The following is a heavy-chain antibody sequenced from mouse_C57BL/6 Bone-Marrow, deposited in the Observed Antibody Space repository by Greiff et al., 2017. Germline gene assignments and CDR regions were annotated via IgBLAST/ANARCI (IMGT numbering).Heavy chain of an antibody. D-gene: IGHD1-1*01. CDR2: IYWDDDK. J-gene: IGHJ4*01. V-gene: IGHV8-12*01. CDR3: ARSEYYYGSSYKDYAMDY. Sequence: QVTLKVSGPGILQSSQTLSLTCSFSGFSLSTSGMGVSWIRQPSGKGLEWLAHIYWDDDKRYNPSLKSRLTISKNTSRNQVFLKITSVDTADTATYYCARSEYYYGSSYKDYAMDYWGQGTSVTVSS. CDR1: GFSLSTSGMG.